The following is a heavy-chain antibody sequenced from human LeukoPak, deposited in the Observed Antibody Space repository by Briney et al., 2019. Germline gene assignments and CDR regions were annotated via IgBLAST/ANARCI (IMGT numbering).Heavy chain of an antibody. CDR3: ARVGITMVRGVIITGFYYGMDV. CDR2: IYYSGST. V-gene: IGHV4-59*01. J-gene: IGHJ6*02. CDR1: GGSISSYY. D-gene: IGHD3-10*01. Sequence: PSESLSLTCTVSGGSISSYYWSWIRQPPGKGLEWIGSIYYSGSTNYNPSLKSRVTISVDTSKNQFSLKLSSVTAADTAVYYCARVGITMVRGVIITGFYYGMDVWGQGTTVTVSS.